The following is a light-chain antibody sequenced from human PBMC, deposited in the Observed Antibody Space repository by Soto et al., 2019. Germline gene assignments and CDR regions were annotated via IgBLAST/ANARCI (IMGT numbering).Light chain of an antibody. CDR1: QSISGW. J-gene: IGKJ2*01. CDR3: QQYDHPPYT. Sequence: DIQMTQSPSTLSASIGDRVTITCRASQSISGWLAWYQQKPGKAPKLLIFDASSLEGGVPSRFSGSGSGTEFILTISSLQPEDTATYYCQQYDHPPYTFGQGTKLEIK. V-gene: IGKV1-5*01. CDR2: DAS.